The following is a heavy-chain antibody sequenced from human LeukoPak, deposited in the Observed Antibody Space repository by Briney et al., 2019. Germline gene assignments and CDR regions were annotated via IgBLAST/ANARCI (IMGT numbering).Heavy chain of an antibody. V-gene: IGHV4-39*01. CDR2: IGGSNYYRGST. Sequence: PSETLSLTCTVSGASISSSAYYWGWIRQPPGKGLEWIGSIGGSNYYRGSTYYNPSLKSRVTIHVDTSKDQFSLKLSSVTAADTAVYYCARLTFEVVPAAIDRIWFDPWGQGTLVTVSS. J-gene: IGHJ5*02. D-gene: IGHD2-2*01. CDR1: GASISSSAYY. CDR3: ARLTFEVVPAAIDRIWFDP.